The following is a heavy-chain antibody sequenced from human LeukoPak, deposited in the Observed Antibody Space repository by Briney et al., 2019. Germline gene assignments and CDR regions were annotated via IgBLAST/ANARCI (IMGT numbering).Heavy chain of an antibody. D-gene: IGHD2-2*01. V-gene: IGHV1-46*01. J-gene: IGHJ6*02. Sequence: RASVKVSCKASGYTFTSHWIQWVRQAPGQGLEWMGLINPSDGSIAYAHRFQGRVTMTRDTSTSTAYMELSSLRSEDTAVYYCARGSCSSTSCFMDVWGQGTTVTVSS. CDR3: ARGSCSSTSCFMDV. CDR1: GYTFTSHW. CDR2: INPSDGSI.